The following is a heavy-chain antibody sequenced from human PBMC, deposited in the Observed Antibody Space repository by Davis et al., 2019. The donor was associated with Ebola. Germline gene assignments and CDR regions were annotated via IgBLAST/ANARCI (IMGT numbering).Heavy chain of an antibody. J-gene: IGHJ5*02. V-gene: IGHV1-2*06. CDR3: ARATDFGDYNWLDP. D-gene: IGHD4-17*01. Sequence: ASSVNVSCKASGYTFTGYYMHWVRQAPGQGLEWMGRINPNSGAADYAQKFHGRATMTWDTSVNTVHMELRSLRSDDTAKYFCARATDFGDYNWLDPWGQGTLVTVSS. CDR1: GYTFTGYY. CDR2: INPNSGAA.